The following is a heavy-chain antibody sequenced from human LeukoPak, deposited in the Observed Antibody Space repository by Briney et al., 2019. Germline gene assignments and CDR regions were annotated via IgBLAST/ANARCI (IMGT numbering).Heavy chain of an antibody. CDR2: IIPIFGTA. J-gene: IGHJ6*03. CDR3: ARGPGIDYDFWSGPEGYYMDV. Sequence: SVKVSCKASGGTFSSYAISWVRQAPGQGLEWMGGIIPIFGTANYAQKFQGRVTITTDESTSTAYMELSSLRSEDTAVYYCARGPGIDYDFWSGPEGYYMDVWGKGTTVTVSS. D-gene: IGHD3-3*01. V-gene: IGHV1-69*05. CDR1: GGTFSSYA.